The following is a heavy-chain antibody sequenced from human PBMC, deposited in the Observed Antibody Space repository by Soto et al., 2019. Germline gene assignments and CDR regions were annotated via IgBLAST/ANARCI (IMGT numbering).Heavy chain of an antibody. D-gene: IGHD3-22*01. J-gene: IGHJ5*02. V-gene: IGHV4-59*01. CDR2: IYYSGST. CDR3: ARAVDSSGYYYGRGYWFDP. CDR1: GGSISSYY. Sequence: SETLSLTCTVSGGSISSYYWSWIRQPPGKGLEWIGYIYYSGSTNYNPSLKSRVTISVDTSKNQFSLKLSSVTAADTAVYYCARAVDSSGYYYGRGYWFDPWGQGTLVTVSS.